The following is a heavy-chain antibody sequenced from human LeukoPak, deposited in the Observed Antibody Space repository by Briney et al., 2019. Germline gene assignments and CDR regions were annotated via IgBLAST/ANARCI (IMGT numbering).Heavy chain of an antibody. V-gene: IGHV5-51*01. CDR2: IYPGDSDT. Sequence: GESLKISCKDSGYKFTTSWIGWVRQMPGRGLEWMGIIYPGDSDTKYSPSFQGQVTISADKSISTVHLQWSSLKASDTAMYYCARHLGGNYFSPFDYWGQGTLVTVSS. J-gene: IGHJ4*02. CDR3: ARHLGGNYFSPFDY. D-gene: IGHD1-26*01. CDR1: GYKFTTSW.